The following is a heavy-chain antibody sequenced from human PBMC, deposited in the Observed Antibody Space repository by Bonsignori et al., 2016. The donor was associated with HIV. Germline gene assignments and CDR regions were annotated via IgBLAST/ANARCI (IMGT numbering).Heavy chain of an antibody. CDR3: ARNGSEDYYDSSGYYGGFDY. V-gene: IGHV3-7*01. CDR2: IKQDGSEK. CDR1: GFTFSSYW. D-gene: IGHD3-22*01. J-gene: IGHJ4*02. Sequence: LSLTCAASGFTFSSYWMSWVRQAPGKGLEWVANIKQDGSEKYYVDSVKGRFTISRDNAKNSLYLQMNSLRAEDTAVYYCARNGSEDYYDSSGYYGGFDYWGQGTLVTVSS.